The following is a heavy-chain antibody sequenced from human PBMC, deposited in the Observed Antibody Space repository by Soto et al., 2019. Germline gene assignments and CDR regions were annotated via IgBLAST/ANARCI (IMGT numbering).Heavy chain of an antibody. CDR3: AKGRPSGSGSYYVPFDY. CDR1: GFTFSSYA. D-gene: IGHD1-26*01. Sequence: GGSLRLSCAASGFTFSSYAMSWVRQAPGKGLEWVSAISGSGGSTYYADSVKGRFTISRDNSKNTLYLQMNSLRAEDTAVYYCAKGRPSGSGSYYVPFDYWGQGTLVTVSS. V-gene: IGHV3-23*01. CDR2: ISGSGGST. J-gene: IGHJ4*02.